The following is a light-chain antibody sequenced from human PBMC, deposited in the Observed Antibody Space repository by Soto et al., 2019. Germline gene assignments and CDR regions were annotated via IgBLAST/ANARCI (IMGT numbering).Light chain of an antibody. CDR2: KDS. V-gene: IGLV3-25*03. J-gene: IGLJ3*02. Sequence: SYELTQAPSVSVSPGQTARITCSGDALPKQYAYWYQQKPGQAPVLVIYKDSERPSGIPERFSASSSGTTATLTISGVQAEDEADYYCQSADSSGTWVFGGGTKLTVL. CDR1: ALPKQY. CDR3: QSADSSGTWV.